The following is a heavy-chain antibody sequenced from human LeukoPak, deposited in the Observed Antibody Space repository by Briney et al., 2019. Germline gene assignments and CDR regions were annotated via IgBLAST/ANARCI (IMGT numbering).Heavy chain of an antibody. J-gene: IGHJ3*02. CDR1: GFTFSNYA. CDR3: AKPVAGSSLGAFDI. CDR2: LTGSGGTT. D-gene: IGHD6-19*01. V-gene: IGHV3-23*01. Sequence: GGSLRLSCAASGFTFSNYAMSWVRQAPGRGLEWVSGLTGSGGTTYHADSVKGRFTISRDNSRSTLYLQTNSLRVEDTAVYYCAKPVAGSSLGAFDIWGQGTMVTVSS.